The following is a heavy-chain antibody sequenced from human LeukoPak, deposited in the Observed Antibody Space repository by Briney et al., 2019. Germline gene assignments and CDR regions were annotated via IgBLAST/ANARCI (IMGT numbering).Heavy chain of an antibody. CDR2: ISDTGYT. V-gene: IGHV4-59*08. Sequence: KPSETLSLTCTVSGGSISSYYWSWIRQPPGKRLEWIGYISDTGYTNYNPSLKSRVAISVDTSSNQFSLTLHSVTAADTAVYYCARRLRAESDASPDNWIGPWGQGALVTVSS. D-gene: IGHD3-16*01. J-gene: IGHJ5*02. CDR1: GGSISSYY. CDR3: ARRLRAESDASPDNWIGP.